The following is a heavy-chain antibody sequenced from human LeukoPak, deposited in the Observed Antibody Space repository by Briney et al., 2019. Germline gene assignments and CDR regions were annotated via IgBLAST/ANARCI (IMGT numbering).Heavy chain of an antibody. D-gene: IGHD3-9*01. CDR1: GFTFSSYA. CDR2: ISGSGGST. J-gene: IGHJ4*02. CDR3: AKDDRLVYYDILTGPYPIDY. V-gene: IGHV3-23*01. Sequence: GGSLRLSCAASGFTFSSYAMSWVRQAPGKGLEWVSAISGSGGSTYYADSVKGRFTISRDNSKNTLCLQMNSLRAEDTAVYYCAKDDRLVYYDILTGPYPIDYWGQGTLVTVSS.